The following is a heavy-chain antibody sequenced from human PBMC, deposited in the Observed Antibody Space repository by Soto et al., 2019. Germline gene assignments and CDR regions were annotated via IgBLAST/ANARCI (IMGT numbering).Heavy chain of an antibody. CDR2: INHSGST. CDR1: GGSFSGYY. Sequence: QVQLQQWGAGLLKPSETLSLTCAVYGGSFSGYYWSWIRQPPGKGLEWIGEINHSGSTNYNPSLKSRVTISVDTSKNQFSLKLSSVTAADTAVYYCARGARSYYYYGMDVWGQGTTVTVSS. V-gene: IGHV4-34*01. J-gene: IGHJ6*02. CDR3: ARGARSYYYYGMDV.